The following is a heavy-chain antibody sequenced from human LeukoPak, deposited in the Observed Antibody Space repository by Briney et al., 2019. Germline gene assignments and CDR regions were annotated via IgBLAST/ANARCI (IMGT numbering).Heavy chain of an antibody. D-gene: IGHD5-18*01. CDR1: GFIFSDSW. Sequence: PGGSLRLSCAASGFIFSDSWMSWVRQAPGKGLEWVANIKQDGGEKYYVDSVKGRFTISRDNSKNTLYLQMNSLRAEDTAVYYCAKVVLDEYSYGYYYWGQGTLVTVSS. CDR3: AKVVLDEYSYGYYY. V-gene: IGHV3-7*03. CDR2: IKQDGGEK. J-gene: IGHJ4*02.